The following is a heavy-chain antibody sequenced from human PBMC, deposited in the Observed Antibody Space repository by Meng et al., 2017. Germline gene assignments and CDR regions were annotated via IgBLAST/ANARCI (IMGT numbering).Heavy chain of an antibody. J-gene: IGHJ4*02. V-gene: IGHV3-48*03. CDR3: ASSMLIRRTKYSSGWSDY. CDR2: ISSSGSTI. CDR1: GFPFSSYE. D-gene: IGHD6-19*01. Sequence: GESLKTPCAASGFPFSSYEMNWVRQAPGKGLEWVSYISSSGSTIYYADSVKGRFTISRDNAKNSLYLQMNSLRAEDTAVYYCASSMLIRRTKYSSGWSDYWGQGTLVTVSS.